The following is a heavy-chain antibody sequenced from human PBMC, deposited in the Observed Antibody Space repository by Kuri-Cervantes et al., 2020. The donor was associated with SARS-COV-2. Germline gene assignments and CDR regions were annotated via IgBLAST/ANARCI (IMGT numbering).Heavy chain of an antibody. D-gene: IGHD3-10*01. CDR1: GGSISSSSYY. CDR2: IYYSGST. CDR3: ATSYGGSGSYYYGMDV. V-gene: IGHV4-39*01. Sequence: SETLSLTCTVSGGSISSSSYYWGWIRQPPGKGLEWIGSIYYSGSTYYNPSLKSRVTISVDTSKIQFSLKLSSVTAADTAVYYCATSYGGSGSYYYGMDVWGQGTTVTVSS. J-gene: IGHJ6*02.